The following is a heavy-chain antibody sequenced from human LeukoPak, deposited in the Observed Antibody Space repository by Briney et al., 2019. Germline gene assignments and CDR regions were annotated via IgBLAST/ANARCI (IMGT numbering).Heavy chain of an antibody. CDR2: IWYDGSNK. Sequence: GVSLRLSCAASGFTFSSYGMHWVRQAPGKGLEWVAVIWYDGSNKYYADSVKGRFTISRDNSKNTLYLQMNSLRAEDTAVYYCAKDITMIVVVNAFDIWGQGTMVSVSS. CDR1: GFTFSSYG. CDR3: AKDITMIVVVNAFDI. V-gene: IGHV3-33*06. J-gene: IGHJ3*02. D-gene: IGHD3-22*01.